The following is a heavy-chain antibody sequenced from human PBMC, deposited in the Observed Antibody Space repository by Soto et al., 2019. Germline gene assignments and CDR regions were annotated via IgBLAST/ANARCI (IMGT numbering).Heavy chain of an antibody. J-gene: IGHJ6*02. CDR2: MFPGDSDT. V-gene: IGHV5-51*01. D-gene: IGHD6-19*01. CDR3: ARVPDSSLGTMDV. Sequence: PGESLKISCKGSGYSFTTYWIGWVRQLPGQGLEWMGVMFPGDSDTRYSPSFQGQVTVSADPSTNTAYLEWSSLKAADSAMYYCARVPDSSLGTMDVWGQGTTVTVSS. CDR1: GYSFTTYW.